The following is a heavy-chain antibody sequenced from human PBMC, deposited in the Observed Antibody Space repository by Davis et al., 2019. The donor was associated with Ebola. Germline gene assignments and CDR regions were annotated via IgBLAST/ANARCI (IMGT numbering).Heavy chain of an antibody. CDR3: ARDAMGYCSGGSCQYWFDP. V-gene: IGHV1-2*02. CDR1: GYTFTGYY. D-gene: IGHD2-15*01. CDR2: INPNSGGT. J-gene: IGHJ5*02. Sequence: ASVTVSCKASGYTFTGYYMHWVRQAPGQGLEWMGWINPNSGGTNYAQKFQGRVTMTRDTSISTAYMELSRLRSDDTAVYYCARDAMGYCSGGSCQYWFDPWGQGTLVTVSS.